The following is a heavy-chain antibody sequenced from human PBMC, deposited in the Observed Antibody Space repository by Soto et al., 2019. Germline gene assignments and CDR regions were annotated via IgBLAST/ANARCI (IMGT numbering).Heavy chain of an antibody. D-gene: IGHD2-15*01. J-gene: IGHJ4*02. CDR2: ISGSGGST. CDR3: AKDGHIVVVVAATYFDY. V-gene: IGHV3-23*01. Sequence: GGSLRLSCAASGFTFSSYAMSWVRQAPGKGLEWVSAISGSGGSTYYADSVKGRFTISRDNSKNTLYLQMNSLRAEDTAVYYCAKDGHIVVVVAATYFDYWGQGTLVTVSS. CDR1: GFTFSSYA.